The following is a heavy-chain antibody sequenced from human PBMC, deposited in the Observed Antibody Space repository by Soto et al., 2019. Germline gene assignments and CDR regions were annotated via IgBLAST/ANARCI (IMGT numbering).Heavy chain of an antibody. D-gene: IGHD6-6*01. V-gene: IGHV3-30-3*01. CDR1: GFTFSSYA. Sequence: LRLSCAASGFTFSSYAMHWVRQAPGKGLEWVAVISYDGSNKYYADSVKGRFTISRDNSKNTLYLQMNSLRAEDTAVYYCARDPALFIAARPHYFDYWGQGTLVTVSS. CDR3: ARDPALFIAARPHYFDY. CDR2: ISYDGSNK. J-gene: IGHJ4*02.